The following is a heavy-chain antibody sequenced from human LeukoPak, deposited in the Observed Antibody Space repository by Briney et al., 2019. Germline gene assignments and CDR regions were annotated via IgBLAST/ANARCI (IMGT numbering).Heavy chain of an antibody. J-gene: IGHJ6*03. CDR3: ARVGGITLALAPSPFPDYNYYYMDV. V-gene: IGHV3-23*01. CDR1: GFTFSSYA. CDR2: FSGRSDTT. D-gene: IGHD3-10*01. Sequence: PGGSLRLSCAASGFTFSSYAMTWVRQAPGKGLEWVSVFSGRSDTTLYADFVKGRFTISRDNAKKSLYLQMNSLRAEDTAVYYCARVGGITLALAPSPFPDYNYYYMDVWGKGTTVTVSS.